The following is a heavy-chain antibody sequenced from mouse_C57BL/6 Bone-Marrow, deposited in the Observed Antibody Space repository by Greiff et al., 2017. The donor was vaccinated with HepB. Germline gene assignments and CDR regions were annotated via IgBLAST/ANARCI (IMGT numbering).Heavy chain of an antibody. D-gene: IGHD1-1*01. CDR2: IYPRSGNT. CDR3: AGYYGSRDY. CDR1: GYTFTSYG. Sequence: VKLVESGAELARPGASVKLSCKASGYTFTSYGISWVKQRTGQGLEWIGEIYPRSGNTYYNEKFKGKATLTADKSSSTAYMELRSLTSEDSAVYFCAGYYGSRDYWGQGTTLTVSS. V-gene: IGHV1-81*01. J-gene: IGHJ2*01.